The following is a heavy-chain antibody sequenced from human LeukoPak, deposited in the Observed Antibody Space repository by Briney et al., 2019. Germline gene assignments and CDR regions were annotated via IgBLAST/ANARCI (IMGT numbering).Heavy chain of an antibody. V-gene: IGHV4-61*02. CDR1: GGSISSGSYY. CDR3: ARALGWN. CDR2: IYSSGST. D-gene: IGHD7-27*01. J-gene: IGHJ4*02. Sequence: SETLSLTCTVSGGSISSGSYYWSWIRQPAGKGLEWIGRIYSSGSTNYNPSLKSRVTISVDTSKNQFSLKLSSVTAADTAVYYCARALGWNWGQGTLVTVSS.